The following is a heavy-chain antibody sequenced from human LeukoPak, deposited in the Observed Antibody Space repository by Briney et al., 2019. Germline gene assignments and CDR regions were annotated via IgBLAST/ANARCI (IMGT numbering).Heavy chain of an antibody. J-gene: IGHJ3*02. CDR1: GVSISSYY. CDR2: ISTSGST. D-gene: IGHD1-26*01. Sequence: SDTLSLICTVSGVSISSYYFIWIRQPAGKGLEWIGRISTSGSTLYNPSLKSRVTISVHTSKRQFSLKPTSVPAGDTAVYLCANGAQWEEDAFDIWGQGAMVTVSS. CDR3: ANGAQWEEDAFDI. V-gene: IGHV4-4*07.